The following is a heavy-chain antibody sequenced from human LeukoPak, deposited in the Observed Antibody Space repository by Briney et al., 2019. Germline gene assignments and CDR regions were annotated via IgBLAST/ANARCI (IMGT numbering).Heavy chain of an antibody. CDR2: IYWDDDG. CDR3: AHRRTFGGVIV. J-gene: IGHJ4*02. V-gene: IGHV2-5*02. D-gene: IGHD3-16*02. Sequence: SGPTLVHPTQPLTLTCTVSGFSLSTSGVGVGWIRQPPGKALEWLALIYWDDDGRYNPSLKSRLSITKDTSKNQVVLTMTNVDPVDSATYYCAHRRTFGGVIVWGQGTLVTVSS. CDR1: GFSLSTSGVG.